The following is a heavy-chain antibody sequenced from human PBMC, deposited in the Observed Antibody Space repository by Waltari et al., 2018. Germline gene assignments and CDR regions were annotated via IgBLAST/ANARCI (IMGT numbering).Heavy chain of an antibody. Sequence: QVQLQESGPGLVKPSQTLSLTCTVSGGPISSGSYSWSWIRQPAGKGLEWIGYIDTSGSTNYNPSLKSRVTISVDTSKNQFSLKLSSVTAADTAVYYCARICSGGSCYSYAFDIWGQGTMVTVSS. CDR2: IDTSGST. D-gene: IGHD2-15*01. CDR1: GGPISSGSYS. CDR3: ARICSGGSCYSYAFDI. J-gene: IGHJ3*02. V-gene: IGHV4-61*09.